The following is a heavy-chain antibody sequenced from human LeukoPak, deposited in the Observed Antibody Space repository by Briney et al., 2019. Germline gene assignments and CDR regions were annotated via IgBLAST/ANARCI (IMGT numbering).Heavy chain of an antibody. CDR1: GGSFSGYY. J-gene: IGHJ5*02. Sequence: PSETLSLTCAVSGGSFSGYYWSWIRQPPGKGLEWIGEINHSGSTNYNPSLKGRVTISVDTSKNQFSLKLNSVTTADTAFYYCARDNYGGVTKFVPWGQGALVTVSS. CDR3: ARDNYGGVTKFVP. V-gene: IGHV4-34*01. CDR2: INHSGST. D-gene: IGHD3-16*01.